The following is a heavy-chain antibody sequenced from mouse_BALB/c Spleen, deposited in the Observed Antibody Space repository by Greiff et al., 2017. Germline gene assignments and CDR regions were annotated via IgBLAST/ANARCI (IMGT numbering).Heavy chain of an antibody. CDR2: ISSGSSTI. D-gene: IGHD1-1*01. CDR3: ARSELLRWYFDV. CDR1: GFTFSSFG. Sequence: EVKLMESGGGLVQPGGSRKLSCAASGFTFSSFGMHWVRQAPEKGLEWVAYISSGSSTIYYADTVKGRFTISRDNPKNTLFLQMTSLRSEDTAMYYCARSELLRWYFDVWGAGTTVTVSS. V-gene: IGHV5-17*02. J-gene: IGHJ1*01.